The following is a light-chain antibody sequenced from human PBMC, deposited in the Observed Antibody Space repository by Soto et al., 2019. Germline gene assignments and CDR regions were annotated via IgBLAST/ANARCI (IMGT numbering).Light chain of an antibody. V-gene: IGLV2-14*03. CDR2: DVT. Sequence: QSALTQPASVSGSLGQSITFSCTGPTNDIGAYNYVSWYQHHPGKAPRLLIYDVTDRPSGVSDRFSGSKSGTTASLTISALQAEDEADYFCSSYATVNTVVLFGGGTKLTVL. CDR3: SSYATVNTVVL. J-gene: IGLJ3*02. CDR1: TNDIGAYNY.